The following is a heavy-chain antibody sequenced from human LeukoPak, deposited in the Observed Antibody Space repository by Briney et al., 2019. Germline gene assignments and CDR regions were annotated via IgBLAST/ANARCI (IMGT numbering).Heavy chain of an antibody. V-gene: IGHV6-1*01. CDR1: GDSVSSNSAA. CDR2: TYYRSKWYN. J-gene: IGHJ4*02. Sequence: PSQTLSLTCAISGDSVSSNSAAWNWIRQSPSRGLEWLGRTYYRSKWYNEYAVSVKSRITINPDTSKNQFSLQLNSVTPEDTAVYYCARQGRYYYGSGSYYNLDYWGQGTLVTVSS. D-gene: IGHD3-10*01. CDR3: ARQGRYYYGSGSYYNLDY.